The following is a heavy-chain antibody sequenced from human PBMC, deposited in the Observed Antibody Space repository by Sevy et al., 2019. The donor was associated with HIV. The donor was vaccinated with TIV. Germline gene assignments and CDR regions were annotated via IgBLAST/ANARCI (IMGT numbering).Heavy chain of an antibody. J-gene: IGHJ4*02. CDR1: GFTFSGSA. Sequence: GGSLRLSCAASGFTFSGSAMHWVRQASGKGLEWVGRIRSKANSYATAYAASVKGRFTISRDDSKNTAYLQMNSLITQDTAVYYCTRLRAQRYGDYVDWGQGTPVTVSS. CDR3: TRLRAQRYGDYVD. D-gene: IGHD4-17*01. V-gene: IGHV3-73*01. CDR2: IRSKANSYAT.